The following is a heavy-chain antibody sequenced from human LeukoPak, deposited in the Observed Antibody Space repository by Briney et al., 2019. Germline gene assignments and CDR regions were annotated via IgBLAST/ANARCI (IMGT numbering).Heavy chain of an antibody. CDR2: IKEDGSDK. CDR3: ARWGYCSGGNCYIDY. J-gene: IGHJ4*02. CDR1: GFTFSSFW. V-gene: IGHV3-7*02. Sequence: PGGSLRLSCAASGFTFSSFWMTWVRQAPGKGLEWVANIKEDGSDKYYVDSVKGRFTISRDNAKNSLYLQMNSLRAEDTAVYYCARWGYCSGGNCYIDYWGQGTLVTVSS. D-gene: IGHD2-15*01.